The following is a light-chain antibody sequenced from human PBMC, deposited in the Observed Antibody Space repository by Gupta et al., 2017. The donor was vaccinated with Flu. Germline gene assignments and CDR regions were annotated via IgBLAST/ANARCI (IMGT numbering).Light chain of an antibody. V-gene: IGLV1-47*01. CDR3: AAWDDSLSGWV. Sequence: QSVLTQPPSASGTPGLRVTISCSGSSSNIGSNYVYWYQQLPGTAPKLLIYRNNQRRSGVPDRFSGAKSGTSASLAIIGLRSEDEADYYCAAWDDSLSGWVFGGGTKLTVL. CDR2: RNN. CDR1: SSNIGSNY. J-gene: IGLJ3*02.